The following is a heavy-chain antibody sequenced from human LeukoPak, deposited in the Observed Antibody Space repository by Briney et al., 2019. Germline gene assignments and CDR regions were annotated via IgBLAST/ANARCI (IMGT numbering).Heavy chain of an antibody. D-gene: IGHD2-15*01. V-gene: IGHV1-24*01. CDR2: FDPEDGET. Sequence: ASVKVSCKVSGYTLTELSMHWVRQAPGKGLEWMGGFDPEDGETIYAQKFQGRVTMTEDTSTDTAYMELSSLRSEDTAVYYCATDSDRSGGSCYSVDWFDPWGQGTLVTVSS. CDR1: GYTLTELS. J-gene: IGHJ5*02. CDR3: ATDSDRSGGSCYSVDWFDP.